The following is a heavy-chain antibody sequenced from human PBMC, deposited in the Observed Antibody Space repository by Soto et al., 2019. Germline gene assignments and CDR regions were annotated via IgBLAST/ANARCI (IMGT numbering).Heavy chain of an antibody. CDR3: ARVRPYVFSSSWGRWFDP. V-gene: IGHV4-34*01. CDR1: SGSFSGYY. CDR2: INYSGST. J-gene: IGHJ5*02. D-gene: IGHD6-13*01. Sequence: SETLSLTCAVYSGSFSGYYWSWIRQPPGKGLEWIGEINYSGSTNYNPSLKSRVTISVDTSKNQFSLKLSSVTAADTAVYYCARVRPYVFSSSWGRWFDPWGQGTLVTVSS.